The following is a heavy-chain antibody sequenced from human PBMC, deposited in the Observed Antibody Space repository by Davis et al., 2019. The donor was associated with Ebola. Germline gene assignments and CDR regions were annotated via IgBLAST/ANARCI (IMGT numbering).Heavy chain of an antibody. CDR2: IIPTYATS. V-gene: IGHV1-69*13. CDR1: GGTFSIFG. CDR3: ARSAIAYCSGGSCYFDY. Sequence: AASVKVSCKASGGTFSIFGINWVRQAPGQGLEWIGVIIPTYATSYYAQKFQGRVTITADESTGTAYMELSSLKSEDTAVYFCARSAIAYCSGGSCYFDYWGQGTLVTVSS. D-gene: IGHD2-15*01. J-gene: IGHJ4*02.